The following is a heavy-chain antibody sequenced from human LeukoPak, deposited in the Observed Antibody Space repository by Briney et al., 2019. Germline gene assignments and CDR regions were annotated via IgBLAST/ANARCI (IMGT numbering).Heavy chain of an antibody. D-gene: IGHD3/OR15-3a*01. CDR2: ISGSSTYI. J-gene: IGHJ4*02. CDR1: GFTFSTYS. Sequence: GGSLRLSCAASGFTFSTYSMNWVRQAPGEGLEWVSSISGSSTYIFYADSVKGRFTISRDNAKNSLYLQMNSLGVEDTAVYYCARVKGTERDYWGQGTLVTVSS. CDR3: ARVKGTERDY. V-gene: IGHV3-21*01.